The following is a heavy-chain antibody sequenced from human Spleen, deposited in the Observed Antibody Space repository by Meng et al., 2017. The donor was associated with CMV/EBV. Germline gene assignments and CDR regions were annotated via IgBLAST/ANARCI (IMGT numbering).Heavy chain of an antibody. CDR1: GFTFSSCS. D-gene: IGHD1-26*01. J-gene: IGHJ4*02. Sequence: GESLKISCAASGFTFSSCSMNWVRQAPGKGLEWVGRSRNKANSYTTEYAASVKGRFTISRDDSKNSLYLQMNSLKTEDTAVYYCATGDSGSYYVYWGRGTLVTVSS. V-gene: IGHV3-72*01. CDR3: ATGDSGSYYVY. CDR2: SRNKANSYTT.